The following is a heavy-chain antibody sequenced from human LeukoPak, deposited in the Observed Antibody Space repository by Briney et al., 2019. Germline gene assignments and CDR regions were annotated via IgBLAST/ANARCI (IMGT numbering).Heavy chain of an antibody. D-gene: IGHD5/OR15-5a*01. CDR3: ARSLSTDFDY. J-gene: IGHJ4*02. Sequence: GGSLRLSCAASGFTFSSFGMNWVRQAPGKGLEWISYISTSSLNTIHYADSVKGRFTISRGNAKNSLFLQVNSLRAEDTAVYYCARSLSTDFDYWGQGILVTVSS. V-gene: IGHV3-48*04. CDR2: ISTSSLNTI. CDR1: GFTFSSFG.